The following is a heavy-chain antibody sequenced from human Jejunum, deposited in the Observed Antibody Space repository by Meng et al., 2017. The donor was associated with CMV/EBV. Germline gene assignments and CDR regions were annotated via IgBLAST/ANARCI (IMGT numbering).Heavy chain of an antibody. CDR1: GYTFTDFG. D-gene: IGHD1-26*01. CDR2: TSAYNTHT. Sequence: VQLVQSGPEVKKPGASVRVSCKTSGYTFTDFGISWVRQAPGQGLEWMGWTSAYNTHTNYAQKFQDRFTMTTDTSTNTAYMELRNLRSDDTAIYYCARGTGAGNYWGPGTLVTVSS. J-gene: IGHJ4*02. CDR3: ARGTGAGNY. V-gene: IGHV1-18*01.